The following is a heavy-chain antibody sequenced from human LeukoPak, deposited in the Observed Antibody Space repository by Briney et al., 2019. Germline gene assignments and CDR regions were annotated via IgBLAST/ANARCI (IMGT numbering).Heavy chain of an antibody. D-gene: IGHD2-21*01. V-gene: IGHV4-59*01. J-gene: IGHJ5*02. Sequence: PSETLSLTCTVSGGSISSYYWSWIRQPPGKGLGWIGYIYYSGSTNYNPSLKSRVTISVDTSKNQVSLKLSSVTAADTAVYYCARAYSRRDWFDPWGQGTLVTVSS. CDR3: ARAYSRRDWFDP. CDR2: IYYSGST. CDR1: GGSISSYY.